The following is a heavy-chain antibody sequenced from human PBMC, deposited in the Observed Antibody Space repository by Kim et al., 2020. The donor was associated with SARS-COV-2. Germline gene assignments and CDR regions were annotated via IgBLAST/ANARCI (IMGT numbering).Heavy chain of an antibody. D-gene: IGHD6-19*01. V-gene: IGHV3-23*01. CDR3: AKRHDSSGWYYFDY. J-gene: IGHJ4*02. Sequence: ANTGKGRSTISRDNSKNTLYLQMNSLRAEDTAVYYCAKRHDSSGWYYFDYWGQGTLVTVSS.